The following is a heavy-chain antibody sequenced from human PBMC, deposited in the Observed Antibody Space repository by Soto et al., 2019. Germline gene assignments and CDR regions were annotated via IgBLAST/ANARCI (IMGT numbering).Heavy chain of an antibody. D-gene: IGHD3-9*01. CDR2: ISSSSSYI. V-gene: IGHV3-21*01. Sequence: EVQLVESGGGLVKPGGSLRLSCAASGFTFSSYSMTWVRQAPGKGLEWVSSISSSSSYIYYADSVKGRFTISRDNAKNSLYLQMNSLRAEDTAVYYCARGGPTSRYYDILTGYSSLVDYWGQGTLVTVSS. J-gene: IGHJ4*02. CDR1: GFTFSSYS. CDR3: ARGGPTSRYYDILTGYSSLVDY.